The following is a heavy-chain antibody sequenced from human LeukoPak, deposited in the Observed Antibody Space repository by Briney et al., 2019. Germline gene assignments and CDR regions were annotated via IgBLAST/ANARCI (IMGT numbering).Heavy chain of an antibody. CDR2: IYYSGST. D-gene: IGHD5-18*01. J-gene: IGHJ4*02. Sequence: PSETLSLTCTVSSGSISSYYWSWIRQPPGKGLEWIGYIYYSGSTTYNPSLKSRVTISVDTSENQFSLKLSSVTAADTAVYYCASVVGGYSYGWSIDYWGQGTLVTVSS. CDR3: ASVVGGYSYGWSIDY. CDR1: SGSISSYY. V-gene: IGHV4-59*12.